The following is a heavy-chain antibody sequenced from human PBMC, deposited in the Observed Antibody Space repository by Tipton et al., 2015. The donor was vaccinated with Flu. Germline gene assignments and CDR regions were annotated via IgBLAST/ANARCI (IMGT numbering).Heavy chain of an antibody. CDR1: GGSISSYY. Sequence: TLSLTCTVSGGSISSYYWSWIRQPPGKGLEWIGYIYYSGSTNYNPSLKSRVTISVDRSKNQFSLKLSSVTAADTAVYYCASALDYGSGSTRFDPWGQGTLVTVSS. CDR2: IYYSGST. CDR3: ASALDYGSGSTRFDP. J-gene: IGHJ5*02. D-gene: IGHD3-10*01. V-gene: IGHV4-59*12.